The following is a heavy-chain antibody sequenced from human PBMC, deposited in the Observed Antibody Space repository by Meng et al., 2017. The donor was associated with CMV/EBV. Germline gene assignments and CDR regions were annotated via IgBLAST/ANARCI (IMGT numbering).Heavy chain of an antibody. D-gene: IGHD4-23*01. CDR3: KKVSPTETPHGGQRVDV. V-gene: IGHV3-66*01. Sequence: GGSLRLSCAASGFTVSSNYMSWVRQAPGKGLEWVSVIYSGGSTYYADSVKGRFTISRDNSKNTLHLQMNSLRAEDTAVYYCKKVSPTETPHGGQRVDVWGQGTTVTVSS. J-gene: IGHJ6*02. CDR1: GFTVSSNY. CDR2: IYSGGST.